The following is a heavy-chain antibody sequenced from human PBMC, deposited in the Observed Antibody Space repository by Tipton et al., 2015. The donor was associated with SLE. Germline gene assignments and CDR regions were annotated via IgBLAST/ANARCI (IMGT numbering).Heavy chain of an antibody. Sequence: LSLTCTVSGGSFSNSYFNWIRQPPGKGLEWISYISTSSSTILYADSVKGRFTISRDNSKNTLFLQMSSLRVEDTAIYYCATARGVLGGSGWYFELWGRGTLVTVSS. D-gene: IGHD1-26*01. CDR3: ATARGVLGGSGWYFEL. CDR1: GGSFSNSY. V-gene: IGHV3-11*04. J-gene: IGHJ2*01. CDR2: ISTSSSTI.